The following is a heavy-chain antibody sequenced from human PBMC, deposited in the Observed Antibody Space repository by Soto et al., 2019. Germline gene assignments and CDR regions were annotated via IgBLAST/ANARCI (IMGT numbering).Heavy chain of an antibody. CDR1: GYTFTNYG. V-gene: IGHV1-18*04. J-gene: IGHJ4*02. CDR3: ARYGLGDYVLVTDY. D-gene: IGHD4-17*01. CDR2: VSPYNRNT. Sequence: QVQLVQSGGEVKKPGASVKVSCKASGYTFTNYGINWVRQAPGQGLEWMGWVSPYNRNTNYAQKLQVRVTMTTDTSTSTAHRELRGLRSDDTAGYYCARYGLGDYVLVTDYWGQGTLVTVSS.